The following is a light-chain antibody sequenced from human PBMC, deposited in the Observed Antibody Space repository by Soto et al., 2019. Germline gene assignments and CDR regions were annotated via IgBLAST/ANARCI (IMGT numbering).Light chain of an antibody. Sequence: IVLTQSPATLSLSPGERATLSCRASQSVSSSQLAWYQQKPGQAPRLLIYGASSRATGIPDRFSGSGSGADFTLTISRLEPEDFAVYYCQHYGMSASGRFGQGTKVDIK. CDR1: QSVSSSQ. CDR2: GAS. V-gene: IGKV3-20*01. CDR3: QHYGMSASGR. J-gene: IGKJ1*01.